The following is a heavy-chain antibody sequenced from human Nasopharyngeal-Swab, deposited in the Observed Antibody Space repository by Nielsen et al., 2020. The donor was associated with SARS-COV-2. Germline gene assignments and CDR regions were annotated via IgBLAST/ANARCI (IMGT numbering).Heavy chain of an antibody. Sequence: GESLKISCAASGFTFSSYGMHWVRQAPGKGLEWVAVIWHDGSNKYYADSVKGRFTISRDNSKNTLYLQMNSLRAEDTAVYYCAREGLSSGYLNWFDPWGQGTLVTVSS. D-gene: IGHD3-22*01. V-gene: IGHV3-33*01. J-gene: IGHJ5*02. CDR1: GFTFSSYG. CDR3: AREGLSSGYLNWFDP. CDR2: IWHDGSNK.